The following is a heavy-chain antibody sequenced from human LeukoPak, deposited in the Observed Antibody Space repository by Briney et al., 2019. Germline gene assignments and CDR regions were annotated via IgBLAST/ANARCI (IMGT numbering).Heavy chain of an antibody. V-gene: IGHV3-7*05. CDR2: IKGDGSET. Sequence: GGSLRLSCAASGFTFSDYYMTWIRQAPGKGLEWVANIKGDGSETYYVDSVKGRFTISRDNAKNSLYLQMNGLRAEDTAVYYCATYAVRVAALDYWGLGTQVTVSS. J-gene: IGHJ4*02. CDR3: ATYAVRVAALDY. D-gene: IGHD6-19*01. CDR1: GFTFSDYY.